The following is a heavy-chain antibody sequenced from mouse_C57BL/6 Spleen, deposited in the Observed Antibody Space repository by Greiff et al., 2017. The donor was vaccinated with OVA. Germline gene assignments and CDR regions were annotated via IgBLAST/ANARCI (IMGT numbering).Heavy chain of an antibody. D-gene: IGHD2-1*01. CDR3: ARGNSYAMDY. CDR2: ISSGSSTI. CDR1: GFTFSDYG. Sequence: EVMLVESGGGLVKPGGSLKLSCAASGFTFSDYGMHWVRQAPEKGLEWVAYISSGSSTIYYADTVKGRFTISRDNAKNTLFPQMTSLRSEDTAMYYCARGNSYAMDYWGQGTSVTVSS. V-gene: IGHV5-17*01. J-gene: IGHJ4*01.